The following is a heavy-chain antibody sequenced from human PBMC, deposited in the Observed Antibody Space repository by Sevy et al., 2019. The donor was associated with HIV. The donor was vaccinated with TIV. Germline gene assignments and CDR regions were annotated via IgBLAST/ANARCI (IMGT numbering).Heavy chain of an antibody. CDR2: IYPDDSDT. D-gene: IGHD3-22*01. Sequence: ESLKISCKASGYRFTSYWIGWVRQMPGKGLPWMGIIYPDDSDTRYSPSFQGQVIISADKSINTAYLQWSSLKASDTAMYFCARRSYDTNGYPQYFFDSWGQGTLVTVSS. CDR3: ARRSYDTNGYPQYFFDS. J-gene: IGHJ4*02. CDR1: GYRFTSYW. V-gene: IGHV5-51*01.